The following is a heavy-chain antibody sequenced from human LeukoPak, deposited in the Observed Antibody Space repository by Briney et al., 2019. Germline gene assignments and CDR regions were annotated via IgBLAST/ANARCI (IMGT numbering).Heavy chain of an antibody. Sequence: ASVKVSCKASGYTFTGYYMHWVRQAPGQGLEWMGWINPNSGGTNYAQKFQGRVTMTRDTSISTAYMELSRLRSDDTAVCYCARVAGTTGSWFDPWGQGTLVTVSS. CDR2: INPNSGGT. D-gene: IGHD1-7*01. V-gene: IGHV1-2*02. CDR3: ARVAGTTGSWFDP. J-gene: IGHJ5*02. CDR1: GYTFTGYY.